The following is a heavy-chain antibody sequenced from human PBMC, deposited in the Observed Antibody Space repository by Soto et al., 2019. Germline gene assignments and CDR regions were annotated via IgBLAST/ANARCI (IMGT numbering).Heavy chain of an antibody. CDR1: GFTFSSYS. D-gene: IGHD6-19*01. Sequence: EVQLVESGGGLVKPGGSLRLSCAASGFTFSSYSMNWVRQAPGKGLEWVSSISSSSTYIYYADSVKGRFTTSRDNAKNSLYLQMNSLRAEDTAVYYCARGDIAVAGFGNDYWGQGALVTVSS. CDR2: ISSSSTYI. J-gene: IGHJ4*02. CDR3: ARGDIAVAGFGNDY. V-gene: IGHV3-21*02.